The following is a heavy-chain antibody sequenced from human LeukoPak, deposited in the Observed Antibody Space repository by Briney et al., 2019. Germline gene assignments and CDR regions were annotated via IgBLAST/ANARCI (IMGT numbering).Heavy chain of an antibody. V-gene: IGHV4-39*01. CDR2: IYYSGST. J-gene: IGHJ4*02. CDR3: ARLGVGATIVQQDY. CDR1: GGSISSSSYY. Sequence: TSETLSLTCTVSGGSISSSSYYWGWIRQPPGKGLEWIGSIYYSGSTYYDPSLKSRVTISVDTSKNQFSLKLSSVTAADTAVYYCARLGVGATIVQQDYWGQGTLVTVSS. D-gene: IGHD1-26*01.